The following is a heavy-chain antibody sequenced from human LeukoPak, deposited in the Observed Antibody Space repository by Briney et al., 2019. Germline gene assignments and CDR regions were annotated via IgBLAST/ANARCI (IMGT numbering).Heavy chain of an antibody. CDR1: GFTFSSYG. V-gene: IGHV3-33*01. CDR2: IWYDGSNK. Sequence: GGSLRPSCAASGFTFSSYGMHWVRQAPGKGLEWVALIWYDGSNKNYADSVKGRFTISRDNSKNTLYLQMNSLRPEDTAVYYCASPPLNYYGSGSYYFGYWGQGTLVSVSS. D-gene: IGHD3-10*01. CDR3: ASPPLNYYGSGSYYFGY. J-gene: IGHJ4*02.